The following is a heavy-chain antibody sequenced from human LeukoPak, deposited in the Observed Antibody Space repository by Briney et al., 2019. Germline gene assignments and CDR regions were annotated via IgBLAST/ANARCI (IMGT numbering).Heavy chain of an antibody. V-gene: IGHV4-34*01. CDR3: ARHNYLWGSYRVHDY. D-gene: IGHD3-16*01. CDR2: INHSGST. Sequence: SETLLLTCSVSGGSIRSYYWSWIRQPPGKVLEWIGEINHSGSTNYHPSLKSRVTISVDTSKNQFSLKLSSVTAADSAVYYCARHNYLWGSYRVHDYWGQGTLVTVSS. J-gene: IGHJ4*02. CDR1: GGSIRSYY.